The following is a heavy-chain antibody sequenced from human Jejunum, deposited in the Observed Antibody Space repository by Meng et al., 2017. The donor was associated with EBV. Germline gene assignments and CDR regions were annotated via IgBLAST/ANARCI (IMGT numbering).Heavy chain of an antibody. D-gene: IGHD6-19*01. CDR1: GFIFGNYA. J-gene: IGHJ4*02. Sequence: DVQLLESGGGLVQPGGSLRLSCAASGFIFGNYAMSWVRHAPGKGLEWVSLISGRGDITNYADSVKGRFTISRDNYKNTLSLQMNSLGADDTAVYYCTNLIRGAMAGVDWGQGTLVTVSS. CDR2: ISGRGDIT. CDR3: TNLIRGAMAGVD. V-gene: IGHV3-23*01.